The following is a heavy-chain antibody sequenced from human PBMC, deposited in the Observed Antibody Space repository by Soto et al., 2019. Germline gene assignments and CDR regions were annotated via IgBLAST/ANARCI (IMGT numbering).Heavy chain of an antibody. CDR2: IYRSGVT. D-gene: IGHD6-19*01. CDR1: GDSSSNSTYY. V-gene: IGHV4-30-4*08. Sequence: SETLFLTCTFSGDSSSNSTYYWSWIRQPPGKALEWVGFIYRSGVTSYNPSLKSRVSISLDTSRNQCSLKVRSVTAADPAVYYCAGLAYTSGLTFDPWGPGTLVTVSS. J-gene: IGHJ5*02. CDR3: AGLAYTSGLTFDP.